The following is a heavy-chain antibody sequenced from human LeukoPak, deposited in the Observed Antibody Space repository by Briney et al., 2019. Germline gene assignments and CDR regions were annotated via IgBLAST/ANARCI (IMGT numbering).Heavy chain of an antibody. V-gene: IGHV1-2*02. CDR3: ARETIELWDY. CDR1: GYTFTDYD. D-gene: IGHD3-9*01. CDR2: INPKSGGT. Sequence: ASVTVSCKASGYTFTDYDMHWVRQAPGQGPEWMGWINPKSGGTKYAQKFQGRVTMTRDTSISTVYMELSRLTSDDTAVYYCARETIELWDYWGQGNLVTVSS. J-gene: IGHJ4*02.